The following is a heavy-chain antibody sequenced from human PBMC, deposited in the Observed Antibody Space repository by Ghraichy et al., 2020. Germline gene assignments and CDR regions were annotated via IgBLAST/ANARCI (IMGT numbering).Heavy chain of an antibody. CDR3: ARAPASSWYRSSPFDY. CDR1: GGSISSSSYY. J-gene: IGHJ4*02. CDR2: IYYSGST. Sequence: SETLSLTCTVSGGSISSSSYYWGWIRQPPGKGLEWIGSIYYSGSTYYNPSLKSRVTISVDTSKNQFSLKLSSVTAADTAVYYCARAPASSWYRSSPFDYWGQGTLVTVSS. V-gene: IGHV4-39*01. D-gene: IGHD6-13*01.